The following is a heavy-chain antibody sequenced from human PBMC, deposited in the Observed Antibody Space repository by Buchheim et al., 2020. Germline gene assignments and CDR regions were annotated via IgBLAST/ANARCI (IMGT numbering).Heavy chain of an antibody. J-gene: IGHJ4*02. Sequence: QVQLQQWGAGLLKPSETLSLTCAVYGGSFSGYYWSWIRQPPGKGLEWIGEINPSGSTNYNPSLKSRVTISVDTSKTQFSLKLSSGTAADTAVYYCAREGRRQWLVKGLDYWGQGTL. D-gene: IGHD6-19*01. CDR1: GGSFSGYY. V-gene: IGHV4-34*01. CDR2: INPSGST. CDR3: AREGRRQWLVKGLDY.